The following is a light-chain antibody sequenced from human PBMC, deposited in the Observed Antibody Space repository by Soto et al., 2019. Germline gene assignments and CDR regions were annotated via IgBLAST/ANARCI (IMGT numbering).Light chain of an antibody. J-gene: IGKJ1*01. CDR1: QSISTW. V-gene: IGKV1-5*03. Sequence: DIQMTQSPSTLSASVGERVTITCRASQSISTWLSWYQQKPGKAPKVLIYKASNLQSGVSSRFSGSASGTEFTLTISSLQPDDFATYYCQDYNSWTFGQGTKVEI. CDR3: QDYNSWT. CDR2: KAS.